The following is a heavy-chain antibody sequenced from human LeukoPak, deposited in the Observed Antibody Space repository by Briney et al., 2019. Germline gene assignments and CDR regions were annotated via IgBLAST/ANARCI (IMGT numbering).Heavy chain of an antibody. CDR3: TRDRTPYY. Sequence: GGSLRLSCTGSGFTFGDYAMTWVRQAPGKGLEWVGFIRSQIYGGTPEYAASVKGRFTISRDDSEGVAYLQMNSLKTEDTAVYYCTRDRTPYYWGQGTLVTVSS. J-gene: IGHJ4*02. V-gene: IGHV3-49*04. CDR2: IRSQIYGGTP. CDR1: GFTFGDYA.